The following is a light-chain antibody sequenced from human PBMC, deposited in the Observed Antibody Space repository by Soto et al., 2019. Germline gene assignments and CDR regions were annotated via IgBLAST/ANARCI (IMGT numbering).Light chain of an antibody. J-gene: IGLJ1*01. CDR3: TSYAASNIYV. CDR1: SSDVGDYNF. CDR2: EVS. V-gene: IGLV2-8*01. Sequence: QSVLTQPPPASGSPGQSVTISCTGTSSDVGDYNFVSWYQQHPGKAPKLMIYEVSKRPSGVPDRFSGSKSGNSASLTVSGLQAEDEADYYCTSYAASNIYVFGTGTKVTVL.